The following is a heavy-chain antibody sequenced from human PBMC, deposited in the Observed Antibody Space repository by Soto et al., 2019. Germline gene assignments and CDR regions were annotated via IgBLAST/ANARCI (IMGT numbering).Heavy chain of an antibody. CDR3: HKAAKRIEVGAHSDY. J-gene: IGHJ4*02. V-gene: IGHV3-9*01. Sequence: GGSLRLSCAASGFTFDDYAMHWVRQAPGKGLEWVSGMTWNGDSVDYADSVKGRFTISRDNAKNSLYMQMDSLRAEDTALYYCHKAAKRIEVGAHSDYGAQGPLVPVSP. D-gene: IGHD6-19*01. CDR1: GFTFDDYA. CDR2: MTWNGDSV.